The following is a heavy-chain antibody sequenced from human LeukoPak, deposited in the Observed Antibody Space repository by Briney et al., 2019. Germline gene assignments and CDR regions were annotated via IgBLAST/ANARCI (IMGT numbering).Heavy chain of an antibody. CDR2: IIPIFGTA. J-gene: IGHJ6*03. Sequence: SVKVSCKASGGTFSSYAISWVRQAPGQGLEWMGGIIPIFGTANYAQKLQGRVTMTTDTSTSTAYMELRSLRSDDTAVYYCASGPESGLDYDSSGYYHYYYYMDVWGKGTTVTVSS. CDR3: ASGPESGLDYDSSGYYHYYYYMDV. V-gene: IGHV1-69*05. CDR1: GGTFSSYA. D-gene: IGHD3-22*01.